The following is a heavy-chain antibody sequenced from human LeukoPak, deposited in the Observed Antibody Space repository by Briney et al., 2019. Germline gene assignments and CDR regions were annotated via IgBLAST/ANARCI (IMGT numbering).Heavy chain of an antibody. CDR3: AREDYYDSSGLGS. Sequence: GGSLRLSCAASEFTFGIYWMSWVRQAPGKGLEWVANIKQDGSEKHYVDSVKGRFTISRDNAKNSLHLQMNSLRAEDTAVYYCAREDYYDSSGLGSWGQGTLVTVSS. D-gene: IGHD3-22*01. V-gene: IGHV3-7*01. CDR1: EFTFGIYW. J-gene: IGHJ5*02. CDR2: IKQDGSEK.